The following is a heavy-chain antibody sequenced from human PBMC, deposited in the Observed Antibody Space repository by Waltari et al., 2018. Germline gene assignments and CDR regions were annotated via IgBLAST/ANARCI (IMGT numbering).Heavy chain of an antibody. V-gene: IGHV4-34*01. D-gene: IGHD1-26*01. CDR3: ARAPSGTIEYFQH. CDR2: ISDRGST. Sequence: KGLEWIGEISDRGSTKYNPSLKSRVTISGDTSKNQFSLKVSSVTAADMAVYYCARAPSGTIEYFQHWGQGTLVTVSS. J-gene: IGHJ1*01.